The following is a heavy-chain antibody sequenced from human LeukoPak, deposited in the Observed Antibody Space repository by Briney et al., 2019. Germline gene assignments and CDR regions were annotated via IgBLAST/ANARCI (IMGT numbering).Heavy chain of an antibody. V-gene: IGHV1-18*01. CDR1: GYTFTNYG. CDR3: ARDPLRDGYNSKDY. Sequence: GASVKVSCKASGYTFTNYGISWVRQAPGQGLEWMGWISAYNGNTHYAQNLQGRVTMTPDTSTSTAYMELRSLRSDDTAVYYCARDPLRDGYNSKDYWGQGTLVTVSS. D-gene: IGHD5-24*01. CDR2: ISAYNGNT. J-gene: IGHJ4*02.